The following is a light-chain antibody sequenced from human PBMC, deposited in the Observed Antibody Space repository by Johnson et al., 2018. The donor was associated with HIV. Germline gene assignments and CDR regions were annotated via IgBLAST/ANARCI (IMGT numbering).Light chain of an antibody. CDR3: GTWDSSLSADV. Sequence: QPVLTQPPSVSAAPGQKVTISCSGSSSNIGNNYVSWYQQLPGTAPKLLIYDNNKRPSGIPDRFSGSKSGTSATLGITGLQTGDEADYYCGTWDSSLSADVFGTGPKVTVL. V-gene: IGLV1-51*01. CDR1: SSNIGNNY. CDR2: DNN. J-gene: IGLJ1*01.